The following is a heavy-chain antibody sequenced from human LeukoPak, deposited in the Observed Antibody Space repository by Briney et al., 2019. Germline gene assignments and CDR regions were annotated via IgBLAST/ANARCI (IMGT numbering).Heavy chain of an antibody. V-gene: IGHV4-39*01. CDR3: ARQCGSYCGLDY. Sequence: PSETLSLTCTVSGGSISSSSYYWGWIRQPPGKGLEWIGSIYYSGSTYYNPSLKSRVTISVDTSQNQFSLKLSSVTAADTAVYYCARQCGSYCGLDYWGQGTLVTVSS. J-gene: IGHJ4*02. CDR1: GGSISSSSYY. CDR2: IYYSGST. D-gene: IGHD1-26*01.